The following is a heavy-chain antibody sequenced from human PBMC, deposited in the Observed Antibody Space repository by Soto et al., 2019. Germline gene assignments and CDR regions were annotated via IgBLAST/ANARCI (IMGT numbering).Heavy chain of an antibody. V-gene: IGHV4-31*03. CDR2: IYYSGST. Sequence: QVQLQESGPGLVKPSQTLSLTCTVSGGSISSGGYYWSWIRQHPGKGLEWIGYIYYSGSTYYNPSLTSRVTKSVDTSKNQYHRKLSAVTAAETAWYYCATDGGIADLRSYYWFDPCGQGTLVTVSS. CDR1: GGSISSGGYY. J-gene: IGHJ5*01. CDR3: ATDGGIADLRSYYWFDP. D-gene: IGHD6-13*01.